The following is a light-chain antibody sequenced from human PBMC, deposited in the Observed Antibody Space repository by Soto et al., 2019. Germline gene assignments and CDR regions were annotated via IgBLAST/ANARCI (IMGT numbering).Light chain of an antibody. CDR3: QQYDNLPHT. J-gene: IGKJ5*01. Sequence: DIPTTQSPSSLSASVGDRDTITCQASQDIRNYLNWYQQKPGKAPELLIYDASNLETGVPSRFSGSGSGTHFTFAISSLQPEDIATYYCQQYDNLPHTLAHGTRLEIK. CDR1: QDIRNY. V-gene: IGKV1-33*01. CDR2: DAS.